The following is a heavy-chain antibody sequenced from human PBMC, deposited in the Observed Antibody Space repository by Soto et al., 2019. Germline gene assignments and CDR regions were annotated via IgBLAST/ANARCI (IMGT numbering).Heavy chain of an antibody. CDR3: ARHGPRVWELLQGYFQH. J-gene: IGHJ1*01. Sequence: QVQLVQSGAEVKKPGSSVKVSCKASGGTFSSYAISWVRQAPGQGLEWMGGIIPIFGTANYAQKFQGRVTITADESASTAYMELSSLRSEDTAVYYCARHGPRVWELLQGYFQHWGQGTLVTVSS. CDR1: GGTFSSYA. D-gene: IGHD1-26*01. V-gene: IGHV1-69*01. CDR2: IIPIFGTA.